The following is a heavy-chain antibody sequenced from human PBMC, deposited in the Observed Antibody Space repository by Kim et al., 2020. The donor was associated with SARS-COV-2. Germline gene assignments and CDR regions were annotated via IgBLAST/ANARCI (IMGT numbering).Heavy chain of an antibody. Sequence: SETLSLTCTVSGGSISSGGYYWSWIHQHPGKGLEWIGYIYYSGSTYYNPSLKSRVTISADTSKNQFSLKLSSVTAADTAVYYCAREVDDSSGYYTGTRVDYWGQGTLVTVSS. J-gene: IGHJ4*02. CDR2: IYYSGST. CDR1: GGSISSGGYY. D-gene: IGHD3-22*01. V-gene: IGHV4-31*03. CDR3: AREVDDSSGYYTGTRVDY.